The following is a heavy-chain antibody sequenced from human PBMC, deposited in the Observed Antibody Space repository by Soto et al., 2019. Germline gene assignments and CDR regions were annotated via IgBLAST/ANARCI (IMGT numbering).Heavy chain of an antibody. Sequence: SETLSLTCTVSGGSISSSSYYWGWIRQPPGKGLEWIGSIYYSGSTYYNPSLKSRVTISVDTSKNQFSLKLSSVTAADTAVYYCAREAYYDFWSGYYTAGMDVWGQGTTVTVSS. D-gene: IGHD3-3*01. CDR3: AREAYYDFWSGYYTAGMDV. CDR1: GGSISSSSYY. V-gene: IGHV4-39*01. J-gene: IGHJ6*02. CDR2: IYYSGST.